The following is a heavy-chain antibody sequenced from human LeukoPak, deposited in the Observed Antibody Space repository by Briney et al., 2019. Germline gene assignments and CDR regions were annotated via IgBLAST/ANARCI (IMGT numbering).Heavy chain of an antibody. Sequence: PSETLTLTCTVSGASMRGSTYYWAWIRQTPGKGLEWIGSIYYSGTTYYNPSLKSRVTISVDTSKNQFSLNLSSVTAADTAVYYCARPAVKYSNYYFDYWGQGTLVTASS. CDR3: ARPAVKYSNYYFDY. V-gene: IGHV4-39*01. CDR2: IYYSGTT. CDR1: GASMRGSTYY. D-gene: IGHD4-11*01. J-gene: IGHJ4*02.